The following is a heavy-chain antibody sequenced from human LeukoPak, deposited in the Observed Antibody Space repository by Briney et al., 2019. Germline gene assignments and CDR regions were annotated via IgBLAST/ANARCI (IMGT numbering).Heavy chain of an antibody. CDR3: ATTHTYQADYYDSSGYYCLDY. CDR1: GYTLTELS. CDR2: FDPEDGEA. Sequence: ASVKVSCKVSGYTLTELSMHWVRQAPGKGLEWMGGFDPEDGEAIYAQKFQGRVTMTEDTSTDTAHMELSSLRSEDTAVYYCATTHTYQADYYDSSGYYCLDYWGQGTLVTVSS. J-gene: IGHJ4*02. V-gene: IGHV1-24*01. D-gene: IGHD3-22*01.